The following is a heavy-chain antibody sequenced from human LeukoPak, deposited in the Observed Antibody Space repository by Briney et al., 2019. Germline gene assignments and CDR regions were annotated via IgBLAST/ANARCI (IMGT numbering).Heavy chain of an antibody. CDR1: GFTVSSNY. CDR2: IYSGGST. J-gene: IGHJ5*02. CDR3: ARARRGYSGYA. D-gene: IGHD5-12*01. Sequence: PGGSLRLSCVASGFTVSSNYMSWVRQAPGKGLEWVSVIYSGGSTYYADSVKGRFTISRDNSKNTLYLQMNSLRAEDTAVYYCARARRGYSGYAWGQGTLVTVSS. V-gene: IGHV3-66*01.